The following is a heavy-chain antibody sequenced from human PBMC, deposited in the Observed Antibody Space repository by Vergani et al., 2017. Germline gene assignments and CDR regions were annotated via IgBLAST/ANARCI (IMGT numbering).Heavy chain of an antibody. CDR3: TTDPRYCADGSCYWLRHHHYYGMDV. CDR2: IKSTFDRGTT. D-gene: IGHD2-8*01. J-gene: IGHJ6*02. CDR1: GFSFRNAW. V-gene: IGHV3-15*07. Sequence: EVQLVESGGGIVKPGGSLRLSCVASGFSFRNAWMNWVRRTPGKGLEWVGRIKSTFDRGTTDYAAAVKGRFTISRDDSKNTLFLQMNGLKTEDIGVYYCTTDPRYCADGSCYWLRHHHYYGMDVWGQGTTVTVSS.